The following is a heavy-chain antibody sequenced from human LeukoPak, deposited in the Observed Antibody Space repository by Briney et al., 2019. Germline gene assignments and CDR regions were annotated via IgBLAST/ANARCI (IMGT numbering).Heavy chain of an antibody. CDR1: GFTFSSYG. Sequence: GGSLRLSCAASGFTFSSYGMHWVRQAPAKGLEWLAFIRYDETKTFYGDSVKGRFTISRDNSKNTLYLQMNSLRAEDTAVYYCARSHLPNSYSGTYYCDYWGQGTQVTVSS. D-gene: IGHD1-26*01. J-gene: IGHJ4*02. CDR2: IRYDETKT. CDR3: ARSHLPNSYSGTYYCDY. V-gene: IGHV3-30*02.